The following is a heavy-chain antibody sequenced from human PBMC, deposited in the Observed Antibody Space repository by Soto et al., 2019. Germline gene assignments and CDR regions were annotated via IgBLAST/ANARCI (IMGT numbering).Heavy chain of an antibody. CDR2: INPNSGGT. V-gene: IGHV1-2*04. CDR1: GYTFSGYY. D-gene: IGHD3-10*01. CDR3: ARGFGEENYYGMDV. J-gene: IGHJ6*02. Sequence: QVQLVQSGAEVKKPGASVKVACKASGYTFSGYYMHWVRQAPGQGLEWMGWINPNSGGTNYAQKFQGWVTMTRDTSISTAYMELSRLRSDDTAVYYCARGFGEENYYGMDVWGQGTTVTVSS.